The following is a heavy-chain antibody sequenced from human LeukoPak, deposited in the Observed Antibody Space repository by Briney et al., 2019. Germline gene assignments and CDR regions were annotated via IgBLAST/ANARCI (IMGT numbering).Heavy chain of an antibody. Sequence: ASVKVSCKASGYTFTGYYMHWVRQAPGQGLEWMGWIDPNSGGTNYAQKFQGRITMTRVTSISTAYMELSRITSDDTAVYYCATEAGHSSSRNSYYYFDYWGQGTLVTVSS. J-gene: IGHJ4*02. CDR2: IDPNSGGT. V-gene: IGHV1-2*02. CDR3: ATEAGHSSSRNSYYYFDY. D-gene: IGHD6-6*01. CDR1: GYTFTGYY.